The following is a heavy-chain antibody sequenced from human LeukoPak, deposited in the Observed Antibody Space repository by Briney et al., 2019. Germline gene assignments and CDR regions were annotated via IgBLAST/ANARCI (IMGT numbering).Heavy chain of an antibody. CDR3: AREGGAEYFQD. D-gene: IGHD1-26*01. Sequence: SETLSLTCTVSGGSISSYYWSWIRQPAGKGLEWIGRIHTSGSTNHNPSLKGRVTMSVDTSKNQFSLKLSSVTAADTAVHYCAREGGAEYFQDWGQGTLVTVSS. CDR2: IHTSGST. V-gene: IGHV4-4*07. J-gene: IGHJ1*01. CDR1: GGSISSYY.